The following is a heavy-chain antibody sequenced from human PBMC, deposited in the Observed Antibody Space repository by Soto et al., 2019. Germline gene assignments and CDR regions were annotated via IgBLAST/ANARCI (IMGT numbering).Heavy chain of an antibody. CDR1: GGTFSSYA. J-gene: IGHJ6*02. CDR3: AGHSSGVPGYYYGMDV. CDR2: IIPLFGTA. Sequence: QVQLVQSGAEVKKPGSSVKVSCKASGGTFSSYAISWVRQAPGQGLEWMGGIIPLFGTADYAQKFQGRVTITAGESTSTAYMELSSLRSEDTAVYYCAGHSSGVPGYYYGMDVWGQGTTVTVSS. D-gene: IGHD3-22*01. V-gene: IGHV1-69*12.